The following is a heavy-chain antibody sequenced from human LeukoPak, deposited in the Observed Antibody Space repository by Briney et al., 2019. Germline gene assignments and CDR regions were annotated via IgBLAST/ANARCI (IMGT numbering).Heavy chain of an antibody. J-gene: IGHJ6*03. Sequence: SQTLSLTCTVSGGSISSGDYYWSWIRQPPGKGLEWIGYIYYSGSTYYNPSLKSRVTISVDTSRNQFSLKLSSVTAADTAVYYCAGAGYCSSPSCYAAYYYYMDVWGKGTTVTVSS. V-gene: IGHV4-30-4*08. D-gene: IGHD2-2*01. CDR2: IYYSGST. CDR3: AGAGYCSSPSCYAAYYYYMDV. CDR1: GGSISSGDYY.